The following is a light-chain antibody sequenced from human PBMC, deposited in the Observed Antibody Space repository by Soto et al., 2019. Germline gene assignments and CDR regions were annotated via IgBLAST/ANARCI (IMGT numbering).Light chain of an antibody. Sequence: QSALTQPASVSGSPGQRITISCTGSSSDVGGYNYVSWYQQHPGNAPKLMIYDISNRPSGLANRFSGSKSGNTAPLTISRLQAEDEDDYYCTSYKSSSTRVFGGGTKVTVL. CDR3: TSYKSSSTRV. CDR2: DIS. J-gene: IGLJ2*01. V-gene: IGLV2-14*01. CDR1: SSDVGGYNY.